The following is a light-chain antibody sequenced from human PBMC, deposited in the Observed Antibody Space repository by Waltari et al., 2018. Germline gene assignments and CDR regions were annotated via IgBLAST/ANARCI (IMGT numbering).Light chain of an antibody. V-gene: IGKV3-20*01. CDR2: GAS. J-gene: IGKJ1*01. Sequence: EIVLTQSPGTLSLSPGERATLSCRASQSVGRALIWYQQKPGQAPRLLIYGASTRATGIPDRFSGSGFGTDFSLTISRLEPEAFAVYYCQRNDRLPVTFGQGTKVEIK. CDR1: QSVGRA. CDR3: QRNDRLPVT.